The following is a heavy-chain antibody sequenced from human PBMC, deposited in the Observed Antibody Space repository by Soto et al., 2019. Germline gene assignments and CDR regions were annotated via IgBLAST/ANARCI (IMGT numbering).Heavy chain of an antibody. CDR3: ARGVLRYFDWPPGWFDP. Sequence: SVKVSCKASGGTFSSYAISWVRQAPGQGLEWMGGIIPIFGTANYAQKFQGRVTITADESTSTAYMELSSLRSEDTAVYYCARGVLRYFDWPPGWFDPWGQGTLVTVSS. V-gene: IGHV1-69*13. CDR1: GGTFSSYA. J-gene: IGHJ5*02. D-gene: IGHD3-9*01. CDR2: IIPIFGTA.